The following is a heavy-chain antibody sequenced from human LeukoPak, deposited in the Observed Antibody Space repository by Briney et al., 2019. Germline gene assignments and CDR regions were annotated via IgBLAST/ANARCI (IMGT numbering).Heavy chain of an antibody. CDR2: IYYSGST. CDR3: ARVVSDYVWGSYYYMDV. J-gene: IGHJ6*03. Sequence: SETLSLTCTVSGGSISSSSDYWGWIRQPPGNGLEWIGRIYYSGSTYYNPSLKRRITISVDTSKNQFSLKLSSVTAADTAVYYCARVVSDYVWGSYYYMDVWGKGTTVTVSS. V-gene: IGHV4-39*07. CDR1: GGSISSSSDY. D-gene: IGHD3-16*01.